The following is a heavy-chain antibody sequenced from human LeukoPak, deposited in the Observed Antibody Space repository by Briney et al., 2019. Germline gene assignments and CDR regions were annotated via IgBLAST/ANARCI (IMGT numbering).Heavy chain of an antibody. J-gene: IGHJ5*02. CDR2: IKQDGSEK. Sequence: PGGSLRLSCAASGFTFSSYWMGWVRQAPGKGLEWVANIKQDGSEKYYVDSVKGRFTISRDNTKNSLYLQMNSLRAEDTAVYYCARDGPYSSGWYHRRGHWFDPWGQGTLVTVSS. V-gene: IGHV3-7*01. CDR1: GFTFSSYW. CDR3: ARDGPYSSGWYHRRGHWFDP. D-gene: IGHD6-19*01.